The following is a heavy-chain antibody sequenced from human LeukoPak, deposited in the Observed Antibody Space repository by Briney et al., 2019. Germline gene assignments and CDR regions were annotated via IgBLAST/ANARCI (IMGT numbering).Heavy chain of an antibody. CDR1: GGSISSGGYY. CDR2: IYYSGGT. CDR3: ARALYDFWSGYKGYYFDY. Sequence: TTSETLSLTCTVSGGSISSGGYYWSWIRQHPGKGLEWIGYIYYSGGTFYNPSLKSRVTISLDTSKNQFSLKLSSVTAADTAVYYCARALYDFWSGYKGYYFDYWGQGTLVTVSS. D-gene: IGHD3-3*01. J-gene: IGHJ4*02. V-gene: IGHV4-31*03.